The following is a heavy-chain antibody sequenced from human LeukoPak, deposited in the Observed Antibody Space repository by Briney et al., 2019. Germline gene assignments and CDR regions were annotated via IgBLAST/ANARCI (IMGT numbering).Heavy chain of an antibody. CDR2: ISSSSAYI. J-gene: IGHJ3*01. CDR1: GVTFSSYA. V-gene: IGHV3-21*06. CDR3: ARQAVARPFDL. Sequence: GGSLSLSCAASGVTFSSYAMSWVRQAPGKGLEWVSSISSSSAYIFYSDSVKGRFTISRDNAQSSLYLQMNSLRAEDTAVYYCARQAVARPFDLWGQGTMVAVSS.